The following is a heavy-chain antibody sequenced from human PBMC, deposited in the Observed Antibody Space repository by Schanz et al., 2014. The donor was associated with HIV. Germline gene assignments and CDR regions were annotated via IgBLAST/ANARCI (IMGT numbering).Heavy chain of an antibody. Sequence: QVQLVESGGGVVQPGRSLRLSCAASGFTFSSYGIHWVRQAPGKGLEWVAVISYDGSNKYYAESVKGRFAISRDNSKNTLFLQMNSLRAEDTAVYYCAIGSGWLIDYWGQGTLVTVSS. CDR2: ISYDGSNK. J-gene: IGHJ4*02. CDR3: AIGSGWLIDY. D-gene: IGHD6-19*01. V-gene: IGHV3-30*03. CDR1: GFTFSSYG.